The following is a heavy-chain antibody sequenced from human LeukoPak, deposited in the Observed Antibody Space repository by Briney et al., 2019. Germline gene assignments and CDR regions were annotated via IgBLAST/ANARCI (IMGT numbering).Heavy chain of an antibody. J-gene: IGHJ4*02. CDR3: ARELNGYGYYFFDY. D-gene: IGHD3-16*01. V-gene: IGHV3-30-3*01. Sequence: PGGSLRLSCAASGITFINHAMDWVRQAPGKALEWVAVISFDGSDTYYADSVKGRFTISRDNAKNSLYLQMNGLGAEDTAVYYCARELNGYGYYFFDYWGPGTLVTVSS. CDR1: GITFINHA. CDR2: ISFDGSDT.